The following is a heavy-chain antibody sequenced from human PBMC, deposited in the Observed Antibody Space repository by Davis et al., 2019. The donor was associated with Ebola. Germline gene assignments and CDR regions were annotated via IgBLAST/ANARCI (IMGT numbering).Heavy chain of an antibody. Sequence: ASVKVSCKASGYTFTSYGISWVRQAPGQGLEWMGWISAYNGNTNYAQKLQGRVTMTTDTSTSTAYMELRSLRSDDTAVYYCARDTKDIWFYYYYGMDVWGQGTTVTVSS. D-gene: IGHD2-15*01. CDR3: ARDTKDIWFYYYYGMDV. CDR1: GYTFTSYG. CDR2: ISAYNGNT. V-gene: IGHV1-18*01. J-gene: IGHJ6*02.